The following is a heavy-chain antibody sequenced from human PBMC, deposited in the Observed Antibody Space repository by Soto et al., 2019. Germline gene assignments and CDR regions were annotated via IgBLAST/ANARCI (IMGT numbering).Heavy chain of an antibody. CDR2: ISGSGGST. V-gene: IGHV3-23*01. CDR3: ANEGYYDSSGYYSVY. Sequence: PGGSLRLSCAASGFTFSSYAMSWVRQAPGKGLEWVSAISGSGGSTYYADSVKGRFTISRDNSKNTLYLQMNSLRAEDTAVYYCANEGYYDSSGYYSVYWGQGTLVTVSS. CDR1: GFTFSSYA. J-gene: IGHJ4*02. D-gene: IGHD3-22*01.